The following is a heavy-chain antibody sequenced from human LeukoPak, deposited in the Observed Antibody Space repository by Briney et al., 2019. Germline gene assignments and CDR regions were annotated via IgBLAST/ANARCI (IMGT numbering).Heavy chain of an antibody. CDR2: IYYSGST. CDR3: ARYPMASTSCFDY. J-gene: IGHJ4*02. V-gene: IGHV4-39*01. Sequence: SETLSLTCTVSGGSISSSSYYWGWIRQPPGKGLEWIGSIYYSGSTYYNPSLKSRVTISVDTSKNQFSLKLSSVTAADTAVYYCARYPMASTSCFDYWGQGTLVTVSS. CDR1: GGSISSSSYY. D-gene: IGHD2-2*01.